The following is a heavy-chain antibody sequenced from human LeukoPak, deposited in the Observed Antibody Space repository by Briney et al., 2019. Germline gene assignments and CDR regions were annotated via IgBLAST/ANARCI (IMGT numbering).Heavy chain of an antibody. Sequence: PSETLSLTFAVSGYSISSGYYWGWIRQPPGKGLEWIGSIYHSGSTYYNPSLKSRVTISVDTSKNQFSLKLSSVTAADTAVYYCARGEQGYYDSFLYWGQGTLVTVSS. J-gene: IGHJ4*02. CDR1: GYSISSGYY. CDR2: IYHSGST. D-gene: IGHD3-22*01. CDR3: ARGEQGYYDSFLY. V-gene: IGHV4-38-2*01.